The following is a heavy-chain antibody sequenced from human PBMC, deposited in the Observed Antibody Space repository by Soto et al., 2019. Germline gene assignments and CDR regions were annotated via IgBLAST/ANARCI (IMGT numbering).Heavy chain of an antibody. J-gene: IGHJ4*02. CDR3: ARGGTAPFWNY. CDR2: INDSGAT. Sequence: QVQLQQWGAGLSKPSETLSLTCAVYGGSSSGHYWSWIRQPPGKGLEWIGEINDSGATNYNPSLKSRLIISVDTSANQLSLKLTSVTAADTAVYYCARGGTAPFWNYWGQGTLVTVSS. V-gene: IGHV4-34*02. D-gene: IGHD3-3*01. CDR1: GGSSSGHY.